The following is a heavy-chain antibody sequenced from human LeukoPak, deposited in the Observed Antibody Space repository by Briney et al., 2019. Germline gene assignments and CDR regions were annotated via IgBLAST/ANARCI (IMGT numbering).Heavy chain of an antibody. CDR2: IIPIFGTA. Sequence: GASVTVSCTASGGTFSSYAISWVRQAPGQGLEWMGGIIPIFGTANYAQKFQGRVTITADESTSTAYMELSSLRSEDTAVYYCARDGEGGYLFDPWGQGTLVTVSS. V-gene: IGHV1-69*01. D-gene: IGHD2-21*01. CDR1: GGTFSSYA. CDR3: ARDGEGGYLFDP. J-gene: IGHJ5*02.